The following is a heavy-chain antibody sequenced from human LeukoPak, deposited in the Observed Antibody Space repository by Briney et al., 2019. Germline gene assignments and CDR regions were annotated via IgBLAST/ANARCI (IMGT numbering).Heavy chain of an antibody. J-gene: IGHJ4*02. Sequence: SETLSLTCAVYGGSFSAYYWTWIRQPPGKGLEWIGEINHSGSSNYNSSLRSRVTISVDTSYKQFSLRLSSVTAADTAVYYCARDISGNYAFDYWGQGTLVTVSS. V-gene: IGHV4-34*01. CDR2: INHSGSS. CDR1: GGSFSAYY. CDR3: ARDISGNYAFDY. D-gene: IGHD1-26*01.